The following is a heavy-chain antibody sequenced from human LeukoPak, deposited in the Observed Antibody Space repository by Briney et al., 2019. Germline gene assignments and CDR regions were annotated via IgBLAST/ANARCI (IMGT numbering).Heavy chain of an antibody. J-gene: IGHJ4*02. D-gene: IGHD3-16*01. V-gene: IGHV3-48*01. CDR3: ARDNDSRDPPHFDY. CDR2: ITLSSSSI. CDR1: GFNFNNYN. Sequence: PGGSLRLSCAASGFNFNNYNMNWVSQAPGKGLEWVSYITLSSSSIYYADSVKGRFTISRDNAKNSLYLQMNSLRAEDTAVYYCARDNDSRDPPHFDYWGQGTLVTVSS.